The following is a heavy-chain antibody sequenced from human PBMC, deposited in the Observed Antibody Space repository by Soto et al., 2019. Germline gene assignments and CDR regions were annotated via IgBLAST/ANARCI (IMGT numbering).Heavy chain of an antibody. CDR2: IIPIFGTA. CDR3: ARAPVGYYGSGSFDY. CDR1: GGTFSSYA. Sequence: QVQLVRSGAEVKKPGSSVKVSCKASGGTFSSYAISWVRQAPGQGLEWMGGIIPIFGTANYAQKFQGRVTITADKSTSTAYMELSSLRSEDTAVYYCARAPVGYYGSGSFDYWGQGTLVTVSS. D-gene: IGHD3-10*01. V-gene: IGHV1-69*06. J-gene: IGHJ4*02.